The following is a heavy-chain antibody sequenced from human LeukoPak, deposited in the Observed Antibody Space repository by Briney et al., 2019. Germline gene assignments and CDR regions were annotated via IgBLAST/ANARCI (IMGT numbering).Heavy chain of an antibody. J-gene: IGHJ5*02. V-gene: IGHV1-18*01. Sequence: GASVKVSCKASGGTFSSYAISWVRQAPGQGLEWMGWISAYNGNTNYAQKLQGRVTMTTDTSTSTAYMELRSLRSDDTAVYYCARDRRSSGSVFPRFDPWGQGTLVTVSS. CDR3: ARDRRSSGSVFPRFDP. CDR2: ISAYNGNT. CDR1: GGTFSSYA. D-gene: IGHD1-26*01.